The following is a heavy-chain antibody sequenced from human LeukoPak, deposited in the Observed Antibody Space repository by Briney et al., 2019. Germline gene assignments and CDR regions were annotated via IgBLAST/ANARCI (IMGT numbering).Heavy chain of an antibody. J-gene: IGHJ4*02. Sequence: GESLRLSCAASGFTFSSYWMSWVRQAPGKWLEWVANIKGDGSEKYYVDSVKGRFTISRDNAKNSLYLQMNSLRAEDTAVYYCASPAKYSDTWYFDYWGQGTLVTVSS. CDR2: IKGDGSEK. V-gene: IGHV3-7*01. CDR3: ASPAKYSDTWYFDY. D-gene: IGHD6-6*01. CDR1: GFTFSSYW.